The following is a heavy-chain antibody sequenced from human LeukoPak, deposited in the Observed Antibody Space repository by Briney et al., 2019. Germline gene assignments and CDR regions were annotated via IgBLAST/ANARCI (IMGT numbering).Heavy chain of an antibody. Sequence: ASVKVSCKASGYTFTSYYMHWLRQAPGQGLEWLGIINPTGGSTTYAPNFQGKVTMTRETYTSTVYMELSSLRSEDTAVYYCARGGCSSSSCQGVLWVFWGQGTLVTVSS. D-gene: IGHD2-2*01. CDR2: INPTGGST. CDR1: GYTFTSYY. V-gene: IGHV1-46*01. J-gene: IGHJ4*02. CDR3: ARGGCSSSSCQGVLWVF.